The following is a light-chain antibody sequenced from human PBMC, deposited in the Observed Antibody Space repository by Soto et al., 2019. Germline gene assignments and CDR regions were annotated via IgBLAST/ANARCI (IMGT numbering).Light chain of an antibody. CDR2: GAS. V-gene: IGKV1-39*01. J-gene: IGKJ1*01. CDR3: QQSYSTPLT. CDR1: QSISLY. Sequence: DIQMTQSPSSLSASVGDRVTITCRAGQSISLYLNWYQQRPGKAPKLLIYGASSLQSRVPSRFSGSGSGTDFTLTISSLQPEDFAIYYCQQSYSTPLTFGQGTKVEIK.